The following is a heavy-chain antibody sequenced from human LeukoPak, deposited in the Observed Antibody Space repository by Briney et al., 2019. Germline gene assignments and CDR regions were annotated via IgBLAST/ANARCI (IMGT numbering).Heavy chain of an antibody. Sequence: GGSLRLSCAASGFTFSDDWMTWVRQAPGKGLEWVGRIQSKSSGGATDYAAPVKGRLTISRDDSKNMLYLQMNSLKAEDTAIYYCATPPDWGQGTLVAVSS. CDR1: GFTFSDDW. CDR3: ATPPD. V-gene: IGHV3-15*01. J-gene: IGHJ4*02. CDR2: IQSKSSGGAT.